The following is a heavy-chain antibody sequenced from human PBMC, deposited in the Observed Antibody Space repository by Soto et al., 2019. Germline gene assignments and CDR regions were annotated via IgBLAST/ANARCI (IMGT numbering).Heavy chain of an antibody. J-gene: IGHJ6*03. Sequence: VQLLESGGGLVQPGGSLRLSCAASGFTFSSYAMSWVRQAPGKGLEWVSTISGSGGSTYYADSVKGRFTISRDKSKNTLFLQIDSLGAEDTGVYYCAVAYCSGGSCYSPDYYYYYYMDVWGKGTTVTVSS. CDR3: AVAYCSGGSCYSPDYYYYYYMDV. CDR1: GFTFSSYA. D-gene: IGHD2-15*01. V-gene: IGHV3-23*01. CDR2: ISGSGGST.